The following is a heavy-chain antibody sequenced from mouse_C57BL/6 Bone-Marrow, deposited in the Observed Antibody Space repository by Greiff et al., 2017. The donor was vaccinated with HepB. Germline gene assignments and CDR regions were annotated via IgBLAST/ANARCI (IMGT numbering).Heavy chain of an antibody. D-gene: IGHD2-4*01. V-gene: IGHV1-76*01. J-gene: IGHJ4*01. CDR2: IYPGSGNT. CDR3: ARLDDYDKDYAMDY. CDR1: GYTFTDYY. Sequence: QVQLKQSGAELVRPGASVKLSCKASGYTFTDYYINWVKQRPGQGLEWIARIYPGSGNTYYNEKFKGKATLTAEKSSSTAYMQLSSLTSEDSAVYFCARLDDYDKDYAMDYWGQGTSVTVSS.